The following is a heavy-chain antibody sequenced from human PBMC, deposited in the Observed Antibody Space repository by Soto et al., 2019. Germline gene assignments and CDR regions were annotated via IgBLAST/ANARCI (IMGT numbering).Heavy chain of an antibody. CDR2: IYYSGST. Sequence: PSETLSLTCTVSGGSISSYYWSWIRQPPGKGLEWIGYIYYSGSTNYNPPLKSRVTISVDTSKNQFSLKLSSVTAADTAVYYCARTYSSSWSPYYFDYWGQGTLVTVSS. CDR1: GGSISSYY. CDR3: ARTYSSSWSPYYFDY. V-gene: IGHV4-59*01. D-gene: IGHD6-13*01. J-gene: IGHJ4*02.